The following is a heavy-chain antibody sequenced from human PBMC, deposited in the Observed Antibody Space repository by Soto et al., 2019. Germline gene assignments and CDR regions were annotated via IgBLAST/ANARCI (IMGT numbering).Heavy chain of an antibody. Sequence: GGSLRLSCAASGFTVISNYMSWVRQAPGKGLEWVSVIYSGGSTYYADSVKGRFTISRDNSKNTLYLQMNSLRAEDTAVYYCARTKLPATYYYYGMDVWGQGTTVTVSS. CDR2: IYSGGST. CDR3: ARTKLPATYYYYGMDV. CDR1: GFTVISNY. J-gene: IGHJ6*02. D-gene: IGHD2-15*01. V-gene: IGHV3-53*01.